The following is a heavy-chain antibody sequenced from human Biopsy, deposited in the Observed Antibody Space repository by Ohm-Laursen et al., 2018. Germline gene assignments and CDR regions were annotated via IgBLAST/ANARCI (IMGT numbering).Heavy chain of an antibody. V-gene: IGHV4-61*01. CDR1: GASVSSGNSD. D-gene: IGHD5-18*01. Sequence: TLSLTCTVSGASVSSGNSDWSWIRQPPGKGLEWIGNIYNDVSTKYNPSLRSRVTITADKSTNQFHLKLRSVTAADTAVYYCARGYAGLYEAFDFWGQGTVVTVAS. CDR3: ARGYAGLYEAFDF. CDR2: IYNDVST. J-gene: IGHJ3*01.